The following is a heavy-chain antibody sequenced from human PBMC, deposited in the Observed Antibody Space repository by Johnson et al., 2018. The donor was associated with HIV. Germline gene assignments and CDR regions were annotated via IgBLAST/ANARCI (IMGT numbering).Heavy chain of an antibody. J-gene: IGHJ3*02. CDR2: IRYDGSDK. D-gene: IGHD3-22*01. V-gene: IGHV3-30*02. CDR1: GFTFSSYG. CDR3: AKAMGGWLLAHAFDI. Sequence: QVQLVESGGGVVQPGGSLRLSCAASGFTFSSYGMHWVRQAPGKGLEWVAFIRYDGSDKYYADSVKGRFTISRDSSKNTLYLQMNSLRAEDMAVYYCAKAMGGWLLAHAFDIWGQGTMVTISS.